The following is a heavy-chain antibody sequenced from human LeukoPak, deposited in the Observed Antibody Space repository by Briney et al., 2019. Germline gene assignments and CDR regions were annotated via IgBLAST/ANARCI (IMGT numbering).Heavy chain of an antibody. V-gene: IGHV4-34*01. J-gene: IGHJ4*02. Sequence: KTSETLSLTCAVYGGSFSGYYWSWIRQPPGKGLEWIGEINHSGSTNYNPSLKSRVTISVDTSKNQFSLKLSSVTAADTAVYYCASTTGSPFDYWGQGTLVTVSS. D-gene: IGHD3-10*01. CDR3: ASTTGSPFDY. CDR2: INHSGST. CDR1: GGSFSGYY.